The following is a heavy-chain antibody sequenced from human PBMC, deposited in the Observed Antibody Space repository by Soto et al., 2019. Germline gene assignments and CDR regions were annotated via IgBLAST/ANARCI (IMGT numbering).Heavy chain of an antibody. V-gene: IGHV1-69*01. CDR3: ARDLVPRYDYGSGSYFPGDV. CDR2: IIPIFGTA. CDR1: GGTFSSYA. J-gene: IGHJ6*02. Sequence: QVQLVQSGAEVQKPGSSVKVSCKASGGTFSSYAISWVRQAPGQGLEWMGGIIPIFGTANYAQKFQGRVTITADESTSTAYMELSSLRSEDTAVYYCARDLVPRYDYGSGSYFPGDVWGQGTTVTVSS. D-gene: IGHD3-10*01.